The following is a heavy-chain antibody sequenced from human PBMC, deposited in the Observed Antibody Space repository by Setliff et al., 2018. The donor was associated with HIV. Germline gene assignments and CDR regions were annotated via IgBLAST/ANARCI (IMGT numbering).Heavy chain of an antibody. J-gene: IGHJ4*02. V-gene: IGHV4-59*08. CDR3: ARLMRDYGEYD. D-gene: IGHD4-17*01. CDR2: IYYSGST. Sequence: SETLSLTCTVSDDFITSYYWSWIRQPPGKGLAWIGYIYYSGSTNYNPSLKSRVTISRDMSTSQFSLRLISVTAADTAVYYCARLMRDYGEYDWGKGTLVTVSS. CDR1: DDFITSYY.